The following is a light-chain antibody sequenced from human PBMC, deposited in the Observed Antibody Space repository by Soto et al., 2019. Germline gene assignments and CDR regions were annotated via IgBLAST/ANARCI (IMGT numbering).Light chain of an antibody. CDR3: AAWDDNLNAYV. Sequence: QSVLTQPPSASSTPGQTVTISCSGSTSNIGTFYVYWYQHLPGTAPKLLIYIDDQRTSGVSDRFSGSKSGTSASLAISGLRSDDEADYYCAAWDDNLNAYVFGSGTKLTVL. CDR2: IDD. V-gene: IGLV1-47*02. CDR1: TSNIGTFY. J-gene: IGLJ1*01.